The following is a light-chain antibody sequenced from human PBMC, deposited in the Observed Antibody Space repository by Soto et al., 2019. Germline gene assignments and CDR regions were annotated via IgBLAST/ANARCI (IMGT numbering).Light chain of an antibody. V-gene: IGLV2-14*01. J-gene: IGLJ2*01. CDR3: SSYTTSSTVV. CDR1: SSDVGAYGY. Sequence: QSALTQPASVSGSPGQSITISCTGTSSDVGAYGYVSGYQQHPGKAPKLMIYEVSYRPSGVSNRFSGSKSGNAASLTISGLQAEDEADYYCSSYTTSSTVVFGGGTKVTV. CDR2: EVS.